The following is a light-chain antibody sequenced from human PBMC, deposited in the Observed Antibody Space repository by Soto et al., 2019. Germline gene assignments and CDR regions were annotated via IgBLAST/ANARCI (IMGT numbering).Light chain of an antibody. J-gene: IGKJ3*01. CDR1: QSIANY. CDR3: QQSYSTPRT. Sequence: DIQMTQSPSSLSASIGDRANITCRASQSIANYVNWYQQKPGKAPKVLIYAASSLQSGVPSRFSGTGSGTDFTLTISSLQPEDFATYYCQQSYSTPRTFGPGTKVDLK. V-gene: IGKV1-39*01. CDR2: AAS.